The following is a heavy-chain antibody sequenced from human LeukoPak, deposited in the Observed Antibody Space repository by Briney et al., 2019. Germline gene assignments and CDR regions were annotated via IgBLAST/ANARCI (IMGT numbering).Heavy chain of an antibody. CDR1: GYTFTSYD. D-gene: IGHD3-22*01. Sequence: ASVKVSCKASGYTFTSYDLNWVRQATGQGLEWMGWVNPNSGNTGYAQKFQGRVTMTMDPSISTAYMELSSLRSEDTAVYYCARRSDDYDSSAYYHWGQGTLVTVSS. CDR2: VNPNSGNT. V-gene: IGHV1-8*01. J-gene: IGHJ4*02. CDR3: ARRSDDYDSSAYYH.